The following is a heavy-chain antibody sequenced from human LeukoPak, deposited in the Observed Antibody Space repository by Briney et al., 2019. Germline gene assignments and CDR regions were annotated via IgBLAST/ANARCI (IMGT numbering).Heavy chain of an antibody. J-gene: IGHJ4*02. CDR1: GGSFSRYT. Sequence: GASVRVSCKASGGSFSRYTLSWVRHAPGQGVEWMGGIIPIFGPANYAKRFQGSVTITADESTSTAYMELSSLRSEDTAVYYCARNMYGITMTIFDYWGQGTLLTVSS. V-gene: IGHV1-69*13. CDR3: ARNMYGITMTIFDY. CDR2: IIPIFGPA. D-gene: IGHD3-22*01.